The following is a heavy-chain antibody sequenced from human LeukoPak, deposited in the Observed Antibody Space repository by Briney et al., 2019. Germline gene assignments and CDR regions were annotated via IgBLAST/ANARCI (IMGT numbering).Heavy chain of an antibody. CDR3: ARGRGGSWYSY. CDR1: GGSFSGYY. J-gene: IGHJ4*02. D-gene: IGHD2-15*01. V-gene: IGHV4-34*01. Sequence: PSETLSLTCAVYGGSFSGYYWSWIRQPPGKGLEWIEEINHSGSTNYNPSLKSRVTISVDTSKNQFSLKLSSVTAADTAVYYCARGRGGSWYSYWGQGTLVTVSS. CDR2: INHSGST.